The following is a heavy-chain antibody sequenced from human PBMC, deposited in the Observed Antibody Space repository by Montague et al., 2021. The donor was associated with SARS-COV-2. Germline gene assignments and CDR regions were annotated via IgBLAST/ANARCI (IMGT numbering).Heavy chain of an antibody. CDR3: ARGNARITIFGVAARWFDP. D-gene: IGHD3-3*01. CDR2: IYYSGST. V-gene: IGHV4-39*07. Sequence: SETLSLTCTVSGGSISSNSYYWAWIRQPPGKGLEWIGSIYYSGSTYYNPSLKSRVTISVDTSKNQFSLKLSSVTAADTAVYYCARGNARITIFGVAARWFDPWGQGTLVTVSS. CDR1: GGSISSNSYY. J-gene: IGHJ5*02.